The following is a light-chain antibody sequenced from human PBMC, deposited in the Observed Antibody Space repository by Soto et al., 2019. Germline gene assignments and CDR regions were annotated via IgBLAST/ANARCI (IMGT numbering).Light chain of an antibody. J-gene: IGKJ1*01. CDR3: QQYMSSVT. Sequence: EIVLTQSPGSLSLSPGQRATLSCRASQSVDTTFFAWYQKKPGQAPRLLIYGASKRATGIPDGFSGSGSGTDSPLIISRLEPEDFAVYYCQQYMSSVTFGQGTKVEIK. CDR1: QSVDTTF. CDR2: GAS. V-gene: IGKV3-20*01.